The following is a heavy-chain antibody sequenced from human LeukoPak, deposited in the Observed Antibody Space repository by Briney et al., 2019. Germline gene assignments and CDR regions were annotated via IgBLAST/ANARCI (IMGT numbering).Heavy chain of an antibody. CDR2: ISSSSSTI. Sequence: GGSLRLSCAASGFPFGSYAMTWVRQAPGKGLEWVSYISSSSSTIYYADSVKGRFTISRDNAKNSLYLQMNSLRAEDTAVYYCARVGDYYFDYWGQGTLVTVSS. CDR1: GFPFGSYA. V-gene: IGHV3-48*01. CDR3: ARVGDYYFDY. J-gene: IGHJ4*02. D-gene: IGHD2-21*02.